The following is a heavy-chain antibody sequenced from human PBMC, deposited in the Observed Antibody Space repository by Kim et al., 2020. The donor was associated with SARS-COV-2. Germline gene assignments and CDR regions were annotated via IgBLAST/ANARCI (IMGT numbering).Heavy chain of an antibody. CDR1: GFTFSSYE. D-gene: IGHD2-21*02. V-gene: IGHV3-48*03. Sequence: GGSLRLSCAASGFTFSSYEMNWVRQAPGKGLEWVSYISSSGSTIYYADSVKGRFTISRDNAKNSLYLQMNSLRAEDTAVYYCARVKCRGDCSYYYGMDVWGQGTTVTVSS. J-gene: IGHJ6*02. CDR2: ISSSGSTI. CDR3: ARVKCRGDCSYYYGMDV.